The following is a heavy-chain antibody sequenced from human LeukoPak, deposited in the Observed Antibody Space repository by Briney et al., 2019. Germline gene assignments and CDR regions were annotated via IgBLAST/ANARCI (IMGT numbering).Heavy chain of an antibody. CDR3: ARSEGMATIPFDY. V-gene: IGHV4-39*01. J-gene: IGHJ4*02. CDR1: GGSISSSSYY. D-gene: IGHD5-24*01. CDR2: IYYSGST. Sequence: SETLSLTCTVSGGSISSSSYYWGWIRQPPGKGLEWIGSIYYSGSTYYNPSLKSRVTISVDTSKNQFSLKLSSVTAADTAVYYCARSEGMATIPFDYWGQGTLVTVSS.